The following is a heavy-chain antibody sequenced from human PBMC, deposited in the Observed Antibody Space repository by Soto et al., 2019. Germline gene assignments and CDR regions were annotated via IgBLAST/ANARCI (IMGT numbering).Heavy chain of an antibody. D-gene: IGHD2-8*02. CDR1: GFTGSSSN. CDR3: ARVVEYNLGNGYCFFDL. CDR2: LYRAVAT. J-gene: IGHJ2*01. V-gene: IGHV3-53*01. Sequence: EVQLVESGGGLLQPGAPPRVSCAASGFTGSSSNMSWVRQAPGKGLERDATLYRAVATYYADSVKGRFTISRDNSQNTMYLQMNSLKVEDTAVYQCARVVEYNLGNGYCFFDLWGRCSLVTVSS.